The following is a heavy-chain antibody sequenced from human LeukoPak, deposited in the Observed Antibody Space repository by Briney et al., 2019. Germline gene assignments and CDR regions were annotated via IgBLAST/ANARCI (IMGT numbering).Heavy chain of an antibody. V-gene: IGHV4-34*01. CDR1: GGSFSGYY. D-gene: IGHD2-15*01. J-gene: IGHJ5*02. CDR3: ARGRIKYCSGGSCYSGSGWFDP. CDR2: INHCGST. Sequence: SETLSLTCAVYGGSFSGYYWSWIREHPGKGLERIGEINHCGSTNYNPSLKSRVTISVDTSKNQFSLKLSSVTAADTAVYYCARGRIKYCSGGSCYSGSGWFDPWGQGTLVTVSS.